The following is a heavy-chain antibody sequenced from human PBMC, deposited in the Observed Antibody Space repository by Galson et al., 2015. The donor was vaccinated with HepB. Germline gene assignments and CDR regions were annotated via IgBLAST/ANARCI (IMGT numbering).Heavy chain of an antibody. D-gene: IGHD7-27*01. J-gene: IGHJ6*03. Sequence: SLRLSCAASGFTFSNAWMSWVRQAPGKGLEWVGRIKSKTDGGTTDYAAPVKGRFTISRDDSKNTLYLQMNSLKTEDTAVYYCTTDPTPEDWGWGGFLDFYYYYYYMDVWGKGTTVTVSS. V-gene: IGHV3-15*01. CDR3: TTDPTPEDWGWGGFLDFYYYYYYMDV. CDR2: IKSKTDGGTT. CDR1: GFTFSNAW.